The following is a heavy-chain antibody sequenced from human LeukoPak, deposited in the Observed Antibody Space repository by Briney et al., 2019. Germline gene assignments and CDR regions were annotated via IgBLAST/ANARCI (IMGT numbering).Heavy chain of an antibody. CDR2: IYYGGRT. CDR1: GGSISSLSYY. Sequence: SETLSLTCAVSGGSISSLSYYWGWVRQPPGKGLEWIGSIYYGGRTYYNPSLKSRVTMPVDTSKNQFSLKLSSVTAADTAIYYCATSVTSSSGWYYGYWGQGSLVTVSS. J-gene: IGHJ4*02. CDR3: ATSVTSSSGWYYGY. D-gene: IGHD6-19*01. V-gene: IGHV4-39*01.